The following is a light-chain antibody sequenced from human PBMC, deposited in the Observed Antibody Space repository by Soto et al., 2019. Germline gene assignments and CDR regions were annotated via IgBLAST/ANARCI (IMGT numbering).Light chain of an antibody. J-gene: IGKJ2*01. CDR3: QQYVNWPYT. V-gene: IGKV3-15*01. Sequence: EIVLTQSPATRSLSPGEIATLSCRASQSVSSSLAWYQQHRGQPPRLLIYATSTRATGIPARFSGSGSGTEFTLTISGLQSEDFAVYYCQQYVNWPYTFGQGTKVDIK. CDR2: ATS. CDR1: QSVSSS.